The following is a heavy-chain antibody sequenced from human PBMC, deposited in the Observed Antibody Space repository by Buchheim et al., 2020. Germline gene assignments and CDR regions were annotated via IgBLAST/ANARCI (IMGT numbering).Heavy chain of an antibody. CDR2: ISYDGSYK. V-gene: IGHV3-30*03. CDR1: GFTFSSHA. J-gene: IGHJ4*02. CDR3: GAEVGSREFDN. D-gene: IGHD2-2*01. Sequence: QVQLVESGGGVVQPGRSLRLSCAASGFTFSSHAMHWVRQPPGKGLEWVAIISYDGSYKDYPDSVKGRFTVSRDNFQNTPVLQMNSLRAEDTAVYYCGAEVGSREFDNWGQGTL.